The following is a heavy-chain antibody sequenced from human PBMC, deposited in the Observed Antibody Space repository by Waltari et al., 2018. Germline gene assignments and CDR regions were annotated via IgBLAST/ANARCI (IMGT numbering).Heavy chain of an antibody. J-gene: IGHJ3*02. Sequence: EVQLVESGGGLVQPGGSLRLSCAASGFTFSSYSMHWARQAPGKGLEGVSYISSSSSTIYYADSVKGRFTISRDNAKNSLYLQMNSLRAEDTAVYYCARESLRDAFDIWGQGTMVTVSS. V-gene: IGHV3-48*01. CDR2: ISSSSSTI. CDR1: GFTFSSYS. CDR3: ARESLRDAFDI. D-gene: IGHD4-17*01.